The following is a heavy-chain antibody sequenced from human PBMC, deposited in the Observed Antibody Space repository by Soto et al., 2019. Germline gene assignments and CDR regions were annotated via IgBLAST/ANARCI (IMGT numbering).Heavy chain of an antibody. D-gene: IGHD1-1*01. CDR3: ARATGTYPDPPNYFDS. CDR1: GASISSFNW. Sequence: SENLSLTCPVSGASISSFNWWSWVRQTPEKGLEWIGEIYQTGTTNYNPSLQSRVTISVDTSKNQFSLNLSAVTAADTAVYYCARATGTYPDPPNYFDSWGQG. V-gene: IGHV4-4*02. J-gene: IGHJ5*01. CDR2: IYQTGTT.